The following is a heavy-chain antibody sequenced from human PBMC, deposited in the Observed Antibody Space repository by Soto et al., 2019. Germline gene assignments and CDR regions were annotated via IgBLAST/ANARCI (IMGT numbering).Heavy chain of an antibody. CDR1: GFTFSSYA. CDR3: AREYRGYGGHSGWYIHL. V-gene: IGHV3-64*02. CDR2: ISSNGGST. D-gene: IGHD2-21*02. Sequence: PGGSLRLSCAASGFTFSSYAMHWVRQAPGKGLEYVSAISSNGGSTYYADSVKGRFTISRDNSKNTLYLQMGSLRAEDMAVYYCAREYRGYGGHSGWYIHLWGRGTLVSGSS. J-gene: IGHJ2*01.